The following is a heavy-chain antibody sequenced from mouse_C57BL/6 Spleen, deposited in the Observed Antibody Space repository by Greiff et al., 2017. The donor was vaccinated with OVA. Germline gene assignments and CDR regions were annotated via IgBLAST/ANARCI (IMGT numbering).Heavy chain of an antibody. CDR2: IWSGGSS. V-gene: IGHV2-2*01. Sequence: QVQLKESGPGLVQPSQCLSISCTVSGFSLTSYGVHWVRQSPGKGLEWLGVIWSGGSSDYNEAFISRLSISKDYTKSQVFFKMNSLQAYDTAIYDCARNERSNYVDYWGQGTTLTVSS. D-gene: IGHD1-1*01. J-gene: IGHJ2*01. CDR3: ARNERSNYVDY. CDR1: GFSLTSYG.